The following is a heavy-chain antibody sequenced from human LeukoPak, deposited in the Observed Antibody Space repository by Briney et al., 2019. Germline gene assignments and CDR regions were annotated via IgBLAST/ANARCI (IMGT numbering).Heavy chain of an antibody. D-gene: IGHD3-10*01. V-gene: IGHV4-4*07. CDR2: MYVSGST. J-gene: IGHJ5*02. CDR1: GDSISSYY. CDR3: ARDMVRGVKAYLSWFDP. Sequence: PSETLSLTCTVSGDSISSYYWSWISQPAGKGLAWVGRMYVSGSTNYNPSLKSRVTMSVDTSKNQFSLKMTSVTAADTAFYYCARDMVRGVKAYLSWFDPWGQGILVTVST.